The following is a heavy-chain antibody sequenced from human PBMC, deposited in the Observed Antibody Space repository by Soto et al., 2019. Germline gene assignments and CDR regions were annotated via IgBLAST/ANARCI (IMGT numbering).Heavy chain of an antibody. V-gene: IGHV4-30-2*01. CDR3: ARSREFDY. J-gene: IGHJ4*02. Sequence: SETLPLTXGVSGGSLSGATYSWNWIRQPPGKGLEWIGYIFPSGTTYYNPSLKSRVTISIDVSKNQFSLSLRSLTAADTAVYYCARSREFDYWSQGTLVTVSS. CDR2: IFPSGTT. CDR1: GGSLSGATYS.